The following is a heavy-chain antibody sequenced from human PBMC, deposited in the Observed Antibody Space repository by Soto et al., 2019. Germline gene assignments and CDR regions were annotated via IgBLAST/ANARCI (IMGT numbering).Heavy chain of an antibody. J-gene: IGHJ4*02. CDR3: ARRAGSYGGYYFDY. D-gene: IGHD6-19*01. Sequence: SETLSLTCTVSGGSISSSSYYWGWIRQPPGKGLEWIGSIYYSGSTYYNPSLKSRVTISVDTSMNQFSLKLSSVTAADTAVYYCARRAGSYGGYYFDYWGQGTLVTVSS. V-gene: IGHV4-39*01. CDR1: GGSISSSSYY. CDR2: IYYSGST.